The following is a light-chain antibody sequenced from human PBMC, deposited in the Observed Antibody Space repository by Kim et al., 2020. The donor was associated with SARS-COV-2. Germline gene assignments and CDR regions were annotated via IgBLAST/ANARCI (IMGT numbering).Light chain of an antibody. J-gene: IGLJ3*02. CDR2: KDS. Sequence: SYELTQPPSVSVSLGQMARITCSGEALPKKYAYCCQHKPGQFPVVVIYKDSESPSGIPERFSGSSSVIIVTLTISGVQAEDEADYYCPSADSSGTPVFGGGTQLTFL. V-gene: IGLV3-16*01. CDR3: PSADSSGTPV. CDR1: ALPKKY.